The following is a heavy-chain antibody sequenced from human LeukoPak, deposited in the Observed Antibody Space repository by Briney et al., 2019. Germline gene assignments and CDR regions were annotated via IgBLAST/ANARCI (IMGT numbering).Heavy chain of an antibody. J-gene: IGHJ6*02. V-gene: IGHV4-34*01. CDR2: INHSGST. D-gene: IGHD3-10*01. CDR1: GGSFSGYY. Sequence: PSETLSLTCAVYGGSFSGYYWSWIRQPPGKGLEWIGEINHSGSTNYNPSLKSRVTISVDTSKNQFSLKLSSVTAADTAAYYCARAPYYYGSGRAPPLNVWGQGTTVTVSS. CDR3: ARAPYYYGSGRAPPLNV.